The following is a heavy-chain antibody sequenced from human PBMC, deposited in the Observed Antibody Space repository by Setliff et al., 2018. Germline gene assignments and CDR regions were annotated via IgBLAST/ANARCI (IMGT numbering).Heavy chain of an antibody. J-gene: IGHJ4*02. V-gene: IGHV4-4*08. CDR1: GGPISSYD. D-gene: IGHD3-10*01. CDR2: IYTSGST. CDR3: ARSLGSGSYYNSRPFYSNY. Sequence: LSLTCTASGGPISSYDWCWIRQPPWKGLEWIGYIYTSGSTNYNPSLKSRVTISGDTSKNQFSLKSTSVPTADTAVYYCARSLGSGSYYNSRPFYSNYWGQGTLVTVSS.